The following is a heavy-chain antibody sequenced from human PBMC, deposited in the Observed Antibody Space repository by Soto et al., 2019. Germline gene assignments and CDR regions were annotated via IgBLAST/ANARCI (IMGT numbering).Heavy chain of an antibody. D-gene: IGHD6-13*01. V-gene: IGHV6-1*01. CDR3: ARVPPQGSSSPYYFDY. CDR1: GDSVSSNSAA. CDR2: TYYRSKWYN. J-gene: IGHJ4*02. Sequence: QSQTLSLTCAISGDSVSSNSAAWNWIRQSPSRGLEWLGRTYYRSKWYNDYAVSVKSRITINPDTSKNQFSLQLNSVTPEDTAVYYCARVPPQGSSSPYYFDYWGQGTLVTVSS.